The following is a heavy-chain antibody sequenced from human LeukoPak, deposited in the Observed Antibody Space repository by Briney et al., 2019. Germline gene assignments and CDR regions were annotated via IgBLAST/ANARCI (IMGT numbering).Heavy chain of an antibody. Sequence: SETLSLTCTVSGGSISSSSYYWGWIRQPPGKGLEWIGSIYYSGSTYYNPSLKSRVTISVDTSKNQFSLKLSSVTAADTAVYYCARGTVIAALFNWFDPWGQGTLVTVSS. CDR2: IYYSGST. J-gene: IGHJ5*02. CDR1: GGSISSSSYY. CDR3: ARGTVIAALFNWFDP. D-gene: IGHD6-13*01. V-gene: IGHV4-39*07.